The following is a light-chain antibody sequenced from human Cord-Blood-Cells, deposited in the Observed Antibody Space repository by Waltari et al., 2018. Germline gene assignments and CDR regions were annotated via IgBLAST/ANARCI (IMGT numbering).Light chain of an antibody. CDR3: QQYGSSPLT. Sequence: EIVLTQYPGTLSLSPGERATLSCRASQSVSSSYLAWYQQKPGQAPRLLIYGASSRATGSPDRFSGSGSGTDFTLTISRLEPEDFAVYYCQQYGSSPLTFGGGTKVEIK. CDR2: GAS. J-gene: IGKJ4*01. CDR1: QSVSSSY. V-gene: IGKV3-20*01.